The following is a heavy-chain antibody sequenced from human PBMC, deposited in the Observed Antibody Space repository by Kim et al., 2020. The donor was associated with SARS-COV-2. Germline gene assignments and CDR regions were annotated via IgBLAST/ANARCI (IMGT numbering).Heavy chain of an antibody. V-gene: IGHV1-69*13. CDR1: GGTFSSYA. CDR2: IIPIFGTA. J-gene: IGHJ4*02. Sequence: SVKVSCKASGGTFSSYAISWVRQAPGQGLEWMGGIIPIFGTANYAQKFQGRVTITADESTSTSYMELSSLRSEDTAVYYCAKGIAVAGPFDYWGQGTLVTVSS. D-gene: IGHD6-19*01. CDR3: AKGIAVAGPFDY.